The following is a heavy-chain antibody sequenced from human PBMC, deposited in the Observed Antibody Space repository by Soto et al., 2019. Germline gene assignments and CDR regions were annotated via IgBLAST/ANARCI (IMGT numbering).Heavy chain of an antibody. CDR1: VGSVSSGSYY. D-gene: IGHD6-13*01. Sequence: PSETLSLTCTGSVGSVSSGSYYWSWIRQPPGKGLEWIGYIYYSGSTNYNPSLKSRVTISVDTSKNQFSLKLNSVTAADTAVYYCARDFGGAAAEGSWFDPWGQGTLVTVSS. CDR2: IYYSGST. J-gene: IGHJ5*02. CDR3: ARDFGGAAAEGSWFDP. V-gene: IGHV4-61*01.